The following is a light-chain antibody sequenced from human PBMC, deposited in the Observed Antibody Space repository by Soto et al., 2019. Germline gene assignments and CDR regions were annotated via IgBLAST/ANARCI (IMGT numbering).Light chain of an antibody. V-gene: IGKV3-11*01. CDR2: DAS. CDR3: QQRSNWPST. J-gene: IGKJ4*01. CDR1: RGVSAS. Sequence: EIVLTQSPATLSCPQGIGPPFSSRAGRGVSASLAWYQQKPGQAPRLLIYDASNRATGIPARFSGSGSGTDFTLTITSLEPEDFAVYYCQQRSNWPSTFGGGTTVEIK.